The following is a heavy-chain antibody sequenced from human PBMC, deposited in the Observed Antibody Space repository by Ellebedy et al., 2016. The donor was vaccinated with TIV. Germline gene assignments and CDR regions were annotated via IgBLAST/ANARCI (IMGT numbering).Heavy chain of an antibody. Sequence: PGGSLRLSCAASGFTFSSYTINWVRQTPGKGLEWVSSISSSGSYLYYADSVKGRFTISRDNAKNSLYLQMNSLRVDDTAVYYCERLVPVITADYWGQGILVTVSS. J-gene: IGHJ4*02. CDR2: ISSSGSYL. V-gene: IGHV3-21*01. CDR3: ERLVPVITADY. D-gene: IGHD6-6*01. CDR1: GFTFSSYT.